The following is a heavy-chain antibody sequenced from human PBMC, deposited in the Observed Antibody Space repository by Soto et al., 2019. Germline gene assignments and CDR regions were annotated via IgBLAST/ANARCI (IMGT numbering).Heavy chain of an antibody. CDR1: GGSISSGGYY. CDR3: ARAEQSKILLFGKVTRRDYYDGMDV. D-gene: IGHD3-3*01. Sequence: SETLSPTCTVSGGSISSGGYYWSWIRQHPGKGLEWIGYIYYSGSTYYNPSLKSRVTISVDTSKNQFSLKVRSVSAADTAVYYRARAEQSKILLFGKVTRRDYYDGMDVWGQGTKVTVSS. CDR2: IYYSGST. V-gene: IGHV4-31*03. J-gene: IGHJ6*02.